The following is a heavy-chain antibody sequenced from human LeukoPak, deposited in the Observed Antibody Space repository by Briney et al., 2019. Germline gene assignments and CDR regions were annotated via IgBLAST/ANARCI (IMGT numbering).Heavy chain of an antibody. CDR2: IYYSGST. CDR1: GGSISSYY. D-gene: IGHD3-16*02. CDR3: AREEAYYDYVWGSYRPYDAFDI. V-gene: IGHV4-59*01. Sequence: PSETLSLTCTVSGGSISSYYWSWIRQPPGKGLEWIGYIYYSGSTNYNPSLKSRVTISVDTSKNQFSLKLSSVTAADTAVYYCAREEAYYDYVWGSYRPYDAFDIWGQGTMVTVSS. J-gene: IGHJ3*02.